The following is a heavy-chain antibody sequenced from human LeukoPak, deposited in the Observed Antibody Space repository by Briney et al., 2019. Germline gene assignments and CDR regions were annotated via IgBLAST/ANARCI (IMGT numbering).Heavy chain of an antibody. J-gene: IGHJ4*02. Sequence: GGSLRLSCAASGFTFSSYGMHWVRQAPGKGLEWVAVIWYDGSNKYYADSVKGRFTIPRDNSKNTLYLQMNSLRAEDTAVYYCARDQEMATIPDYWGQGTLVTVSS. V-gene: IGHV3-33*01. D-gene: IGHD5-24*01. CDR2: IWYDGSNK. CDR3: ARDQEMATIPDY. CDR1: GFTFSSYG.